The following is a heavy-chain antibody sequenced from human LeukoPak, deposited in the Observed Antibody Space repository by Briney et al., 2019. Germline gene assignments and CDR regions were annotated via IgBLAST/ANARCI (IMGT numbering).Heavy chain of an antibody. V-gene: IGHV1-2*02. CDR2: INPNSGGT. CDR3: ARDDSYRWVFDY. Sequence: GASVKVSCKASGYTFTGYYMHWVRQAPGQGLEWMGWINPNSGGTNYAQKFQGGVTMTRDTSISTAYMELSRLRSDDTAVYYCARDDSYRWVFDYWGQGTLAAVSS. CDR1: GYTFTGYY. D-gene: IGHD5-24*01. J-gene: IGHJ4*02.